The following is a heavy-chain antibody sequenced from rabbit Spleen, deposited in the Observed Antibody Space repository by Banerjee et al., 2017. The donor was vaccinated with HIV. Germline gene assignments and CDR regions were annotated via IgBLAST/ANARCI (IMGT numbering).Heavy chain of an antibody. Sequence: QEQLEESGGGLVKPGGTLTLTCTVSGFSFSSSYWICWVRQAPGKGLEWIACIDTSDGDTDYANWPKGRLTISKTSSTTVTLQMTGLTAADTATYFCARDAGRGDYIDGVFNLWGQGTLVTVS. CDR2: IDTSDGDT. D-gene: IGHD8-1*01. CDR1: GFSFSSSYW. V-gene: IGHV1S45*01. J-gene: IGHJ4*01. CDR3: ARDAGRGDYIDGVFNL.